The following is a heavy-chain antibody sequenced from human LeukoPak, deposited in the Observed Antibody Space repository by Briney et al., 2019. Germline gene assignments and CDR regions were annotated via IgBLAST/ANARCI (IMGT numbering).Heavy chain of an antibody. D-gene: IGHD4-17*01. CDR2: TYPGDSDT. CDR1: GYSFTNYW. J-gene: IGHJ4*02. V-gene: IGHV5-51*01. Sequence: GESLKISCKGSGYSFTNYWIGWVRQMPGKGLEWMGITYPGDSDTRYSPSFQGQVTISSDKSNSTAYLQWSSLKASDTAMYYCARHTKFDYGDYVPAYFDYWGQGTLVTVSS. CDR3: ARHTKFDYGDYVPAYFDY.